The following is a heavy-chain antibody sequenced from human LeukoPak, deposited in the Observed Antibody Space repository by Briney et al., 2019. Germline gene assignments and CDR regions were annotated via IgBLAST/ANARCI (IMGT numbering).Heavy chain of an antibody. D-gene: IGHD6-13*01. CDR3: AVSGYSSSRPTEDFDY. V-gene: IGHV1-2*02. CDR2: INPNSGGT. J-gene: IGHJ4*02. Sequence: ASVKVSCKASGYTFTGYYMHWVRQAPGQGLEWMGWINPNSGGTNYAQKFQGRVTMTRDTSISTAYMELSRLRSDDTAVYYCAVSGYSSSRPTEDFDYWGQGTLVTVSS. CDR1: GYTFTGYY.